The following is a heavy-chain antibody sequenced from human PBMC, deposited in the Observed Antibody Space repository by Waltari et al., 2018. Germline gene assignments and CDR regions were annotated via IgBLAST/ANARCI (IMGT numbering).Heavy chain of an antibody. CDR2: IKTRADGGTA. J-gene: IGHJ6*02. Sequence: EVQLVESGGGLVNPEGSLRLSCAASGFSFSNAWLNWVRQAPGKGLEWVGRIKTRADGGTADYAAPVRGRFTISRDDSQNTLYLQMNSLKTEDTAVYYCTPPPYYYYYGMDVWGQGTTVTVSS. CDR1: GFSFSNAW. V-gene: IGHV3-15*07. CDR3: TPPPYYYYYGMDV.